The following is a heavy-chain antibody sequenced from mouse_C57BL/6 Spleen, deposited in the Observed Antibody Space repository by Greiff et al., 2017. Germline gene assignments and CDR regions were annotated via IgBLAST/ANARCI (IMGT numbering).Heavy chain of an antibody. CDR1: GYAFSSSW. V-gene: IGHV1-82*01. CDR2: IYPGDGDT. CDR3: ARFRDAMDD. Sequence: QVQLQQSGPELVKPGASVKISCKASGYAFSSSWMNWVKQRPGKGLEWIGRIYPGDGDTNYNGKFKGKATLTADKSSSTAYMQLSSLTSEDSAVYFCARFRDAMDDWGQGTSVTVSS. J-gene: IGHJ4*01. D-gene: IGHD3-3*01.